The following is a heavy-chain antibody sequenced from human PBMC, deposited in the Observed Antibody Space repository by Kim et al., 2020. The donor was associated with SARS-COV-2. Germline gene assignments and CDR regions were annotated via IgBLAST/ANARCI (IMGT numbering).Heavy chain of an antibody. CDR3: ARDHRISGWYYFDY. J-gene: IGHJ4*02. Sequence: AQKFQGRVTMTRDTSTSTVYMELSSLRSEDTAVYYCARDHRISGWYYFDYWGQGTLVTVSS. D-gene: IGHD6-19*01. V-gene: IGHV1-46*01.